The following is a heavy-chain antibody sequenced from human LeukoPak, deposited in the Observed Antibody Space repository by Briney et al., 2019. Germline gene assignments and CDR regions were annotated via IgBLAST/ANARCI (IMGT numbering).Heavy chain of an antibody. Sequence: SETLSLTCTVSGGSISSYYWSWIRQPPGKGLEWIGSIYHSGSTYYNPSLKSRVTISVDTSKNQFSLKLSSVTAADTAVYYCARAREGYSYGFWGQGTLVTVSS. CDR3: ARAREGYSYGF. CDR1: GGSISSYY. CDR2: IYHSGST. J-gene: IGHJ4*02. V-gene: IGHV4-38-2*02. D-gene: IGHD5-18*01.